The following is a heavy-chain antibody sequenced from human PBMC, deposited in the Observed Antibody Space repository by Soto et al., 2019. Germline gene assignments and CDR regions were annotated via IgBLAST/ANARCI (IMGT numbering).Heavy chain of an antibody. CDR3: AKPGNTGRVGTSYYYYMDV. CDR1: GFTFSSYA. CDR2: ISGSGGST. J-gene: IGHJ6*03. D-gene: IGHD2-21*02. V-gene: IGHV3-23*01. Sequence: GGSLRLSCAASGFTFSSYAMSWVRQAPGKGLEWVSAISGSGGSTYYADSVKGRFTISRDNSKNTLYLQMNSLRAEDTAVYYCAKPGNTGRVGTSYYYYMDVWGKGTTVTVSS.